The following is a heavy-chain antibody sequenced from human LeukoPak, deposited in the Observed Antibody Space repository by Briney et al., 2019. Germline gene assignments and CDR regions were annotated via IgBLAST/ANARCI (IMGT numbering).Heavy chain of an antibody. D-gene: IGHD3-22*01. CDR2: IRYDGSNK. V-gene: IGHV3-30*02. CDR3: AKLPSYDSSGYENRDY. J-gene: IGHJ4*02. Sequence: GGSLRLSCAASGFTFSSYGMHWVRQAPGKGLEWVALIRYDGSNKYYADSVKGRFTISRDNSKNTLYLQMNSLRAEDTAVYYCAKLPSYDSSGYENRDYWGQGTLVTVSS. CDR1: GFTFSSYG.